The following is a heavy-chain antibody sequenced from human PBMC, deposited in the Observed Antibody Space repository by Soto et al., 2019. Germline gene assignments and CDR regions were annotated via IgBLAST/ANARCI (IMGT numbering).Heavy chain of an antibody. CDR1: GYTFTSYD. CDR2: MNPNSGNT. Sequence: GASVKVSCKASGYTFTSYDINWVRQATGQGLEWMGWMNPNSGNTGYAQKFQGRVTMTRNTSISTAYMELSSLRSEDTAVYYCARVKDVAAADAEYFQHSGQGTLVTVSS. D-gene: IGHD6-13*01. V-gene: IGHV1-8*01. CDR3: ARVKDVAAADAEYFQH. J-gene: IGHJ1*01.